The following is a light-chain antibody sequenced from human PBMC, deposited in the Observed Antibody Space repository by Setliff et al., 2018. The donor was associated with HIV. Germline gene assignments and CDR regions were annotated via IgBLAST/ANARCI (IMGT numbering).Light chain of an antibody. Sequence: QSVLTQPASVSGSPGQSITISCTGTSSDVGGYNSVSWYQQHPGKAPKVIIYEVTDRPSGVSDRFSGSKSGNTASLTISGLQAEDEADYYCSSYTGRNSYVFGTGTKVTVL. CDR3: SSYTGRNSYV. CDR1: SSDVGGYNS. CDR2: EVT. V-gene: IGLV2-14*01. J-gene: IGLJ1*01.